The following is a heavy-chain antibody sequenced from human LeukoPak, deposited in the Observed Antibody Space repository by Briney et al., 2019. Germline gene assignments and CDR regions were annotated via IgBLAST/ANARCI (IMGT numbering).Heavy chain of an antibody. J-gene: IGHJ4*02. CDR1: GFTVITND. D-gene: IGHD1-14*01. Sequence: PEGSLRLSCAASGFTVITNDMTWVRQAPGKGLEWVSVLYSDGNTKYADSVQGRFTISRDNSKNTLYLEMNGLSPDDTAVYYCARGVEPLAANTLAYWGQGTLVTVSS. V-gene: IGHV3-53*01. CDR3: ARGVEPLAANTLAY. CDR2: LYSDGNT.